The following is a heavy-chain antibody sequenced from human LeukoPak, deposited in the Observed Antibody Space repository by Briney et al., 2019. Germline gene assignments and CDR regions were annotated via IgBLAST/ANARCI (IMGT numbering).Heavy chain of an antibody. V-gene: IGHV1-69*04. CDR2: IIPILGIA. CDR1: GGTFSSYA. Sequence: SVKVSCKASGGTFSSYAISWVRQAPGQGLEWMGRIIPILGIANYAQKFQGRVTITADKSTSTAYMELSSLRSEDTAVYYCARGPSPEVFDYWGQGTLVTVSS. CDR3: ARGPSPEVFDY. J-gene: IGHJ4*02. D-gene: IGHD1-14*01.